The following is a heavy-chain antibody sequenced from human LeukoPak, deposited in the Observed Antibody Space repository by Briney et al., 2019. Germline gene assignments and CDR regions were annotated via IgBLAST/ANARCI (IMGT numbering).Heavy chain of an antibody. CDR3: ARDHSSSGQLFDY. Sequence: ASVKVSCKASGFTFTSSAMQWVRQARGQRLEWIGWIVVGSGNTNYAQKFQERVTITRDMSTSTAYMELSSLRSDDTAVYYCARDHSSSGQLFDYWGQGTLVTASS. CDR2: IVVGSGNT. CDR1: GFTFTSSA. V-gene: IGHV1-58*02. J-gene: IGHJ4*02. D-gene: IGHD6-13*01.